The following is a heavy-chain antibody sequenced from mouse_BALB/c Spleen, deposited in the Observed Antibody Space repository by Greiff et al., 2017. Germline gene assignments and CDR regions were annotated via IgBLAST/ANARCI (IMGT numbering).Heavy chain of an antibody. CDR1: GYTFTSYW. V-gene: IGHV1-87*01. Sequence: VQLQQSGAELARPGASVKLSCKASGYTFTSYWMQWVKQRPGQGLEWIGAIYPGDGDTRYTQKFKGKATLTADKSSSTAYMQLSSLASEDSAVYYCARGGYDYDGFAYWGQGTLVTVSA. J-gene: IGHJ3*01. CDR3: ARGGYDYDGFAY. CDR2: IYPGDGDT. D-gene: IGHD2-4*01.